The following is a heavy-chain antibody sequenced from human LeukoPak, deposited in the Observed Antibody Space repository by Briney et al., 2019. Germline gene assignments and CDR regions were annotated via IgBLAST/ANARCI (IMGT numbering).Heavy chain of an antibody. V-gene: IGHV4-34*01. D-gene: IGHD1-26*01. CDR3: ARMLVGATTPTFDY. J-gene: IGHJ4*02. Sequence: SETLSLTCAVCGGSFSGYYWSWIRQPPGKGLEWIGEINHSGSTNYNPSLKSRVTISVDTSKNQFSLKLSSVTAADTAVYYCARMLVGATTPTFDYWGQGTLVTVSS. CDR1: GGSFSGYY. CDR2: INHSGST.